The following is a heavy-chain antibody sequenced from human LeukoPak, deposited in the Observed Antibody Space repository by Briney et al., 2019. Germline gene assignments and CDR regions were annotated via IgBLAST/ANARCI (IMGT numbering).Heavy chain of an antibody. V-gene: IGHV3-53*04. J-gene: IGHJ4*02. Sequence: GGSLRLSCAASGFTFSSYAMSWVRQAPGKGLEWVSVIYSGGSTYYADSVKGRFTISRHNSKNTLYLQMNSLRAEDTAVYYCARVYKYDFWSGYTFDYWGQGTLVTVSS. CDR3: ARVYKYDFWSGYTFDY. CDR1: GFTFSSYA. CDR2: IYSGGST. D-gene: IGHD3-3*01.